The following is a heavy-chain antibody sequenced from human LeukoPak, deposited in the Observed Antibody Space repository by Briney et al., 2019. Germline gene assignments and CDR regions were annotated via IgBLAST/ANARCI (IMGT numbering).Heavy chain of an antibody. CDR1: GGTFSSYA. D-gene: IGHD3-22*01. CDR3: ARGPIYYYDSSGYYYGGDFDY. V-gene: IGHV1-69*05. Sequence: SVKVSCKASGGTFSSYAISWVRQAPGQGLEWMGGIIPIFGTANYAQKFQGRVTITTDESTSTAYMELSSLRSEDTAVYYCARGPIYYYDSSGYYYGGDFDYWGQETLVTVSS. CDR2: IIPIFGTA. J-gene: IGHJ4*02.